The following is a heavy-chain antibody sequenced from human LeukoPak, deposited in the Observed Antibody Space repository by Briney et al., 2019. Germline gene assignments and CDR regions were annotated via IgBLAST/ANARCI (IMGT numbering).Heavy chain of an antibody. V-gene: IGHV4-34*01. Sequence: SETLSLTCAVYGGSFRGYYWSWIRQPPGKGLEWIGEINHGGSTNYSPSLKSRVTISVDTSKNQFSLKLTSVTAADTAVYYCARHGLTYSSGWYLDFWGQGTLVTVSS. CDR3: ARHGLTYSSGWYLDF. CDR1: GGSFRGYY. CDR2: INHGGST. D-gene: IGHD6-19*01. J-gene: IGHJ4*02.